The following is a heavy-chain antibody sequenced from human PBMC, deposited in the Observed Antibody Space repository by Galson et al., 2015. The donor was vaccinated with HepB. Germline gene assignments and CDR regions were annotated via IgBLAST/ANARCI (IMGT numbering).Heavy chain of an antibody. D-gene: IGHD3-3*01. Sequence: SETLSLTCTVSGGSIIGSNWWSWVRQTPGKGLVWIGKIYHGGDTNFNPSLMSRVTMSVDQSKHHISLRLASVTAADTAVYYCARKNITNSASYGLDVWGQGTTVTVSS. CDR2: IYHGGDT. CDR1: GGSIIGSNW. V-gene: IGHV4-4*02. CDR3: ARKNITNSASYGLDV. J-gene: IGHJ6*02.